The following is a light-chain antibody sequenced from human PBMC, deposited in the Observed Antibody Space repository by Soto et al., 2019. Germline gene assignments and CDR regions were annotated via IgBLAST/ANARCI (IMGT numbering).Light chain of an antibody. CDR1: QSVSSF. V-gene: IGKV3-11*01. J-gene: IGKJ3*01. CDR3: QHRSSWPGA. CDR2: DAS. Sequence: ERVMTQSPDTLSLSPGERATLSCRASQSVSSFLAWYQQKPGQAPRLLIYDASNRATGIPARFSGSGSGTDFTLTISSLEPEDFAVYYCQHRSSWPGAFGPGTKVDIK.